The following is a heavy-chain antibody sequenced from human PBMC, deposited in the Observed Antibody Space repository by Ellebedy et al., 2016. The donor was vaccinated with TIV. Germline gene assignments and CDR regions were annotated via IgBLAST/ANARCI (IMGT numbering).Heavy chain of an antibody. V-gene: IGHV1-18*01. D-gene: IGHD2-15*01. Sequence: AASVKVSCKASGYIFTSYGITWVRQAPGHGLEWMGWDSPYNGNPYFAQQFQGRVTMITETSTSTAYMELTSLTSEDTAVYYCARGGKDRTLTLDYWGQGTLVTVSS. J-gene: IGHJ4*02. CDR1: GYIFTSYG. CDR3: ARGGKDRTLTLDY. CDR2: DSPYNGNP.